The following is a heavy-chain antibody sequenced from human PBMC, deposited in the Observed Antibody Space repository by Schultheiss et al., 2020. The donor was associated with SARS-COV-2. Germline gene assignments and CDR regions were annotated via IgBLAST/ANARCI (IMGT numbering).Heavy chain of an antibody. CDR2: IYYSGST. J-gene: IGHJ5*02. V-gene: IGHV4-59*01. CDR1: GGSISSYY. Sequence: SETLFLTCTVSGGSISSYYWSWIRQPPGKGLEWIGYIYYSGSTNYNPSLKSRVTISVDTSKNQFSLKLSSVTAADTAVYYCARRYQLLYGGLNWFDPWGQGTLVTVSS. D-gene: IGHD2-2*02. CDR3: ARRYQLLYGGLNWFDP.